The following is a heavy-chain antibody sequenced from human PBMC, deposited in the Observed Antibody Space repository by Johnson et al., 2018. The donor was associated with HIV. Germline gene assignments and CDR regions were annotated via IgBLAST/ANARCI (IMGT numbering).Heavy chain of an antibody. Sequence: VQLVESGGGLVQPGGSLRLSCAASGFTFDDYAMHWVRQAPGKGLECVSGISWNSGSIGYGDSVKGRFTISRDNAKNSLYLQMNSLRAEDTALYYCAKEGAYYYDSSGLNDAFDIWGQGTMVTVSS. V-gene: IGHV3-9*01. J-gene: IGHJ3*02. CDR2: ISWNSGSI. CDR3: AKEGAYYYDSSGLNDAFDI. CDR1: GFTFDDYA. D-gene: IGHD3-22*01.